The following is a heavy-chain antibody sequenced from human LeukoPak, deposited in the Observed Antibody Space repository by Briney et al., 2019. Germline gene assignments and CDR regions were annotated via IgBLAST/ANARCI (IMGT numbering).Heavy chain of an antibody. D-gene: IGHD3-10*01. CDR1: GYTFTDYY. CDR2: IIPNSGGT. CDR3: ARDYYSGSGSYFSPRTPFDP. J-gene: IGHJ5*02. V-gene: IGHV1-2*02. Sequence: ASVKVSCKASGYTFTDYYMHWVRQAPGQGLEWMGWIIPNSGGTNYAQKFQGRVIMTRDTSISTAYMELSRLRSDDTAVYFCARDYYSGSGSYFSPRTPFDPWGQGTLVTVSS.